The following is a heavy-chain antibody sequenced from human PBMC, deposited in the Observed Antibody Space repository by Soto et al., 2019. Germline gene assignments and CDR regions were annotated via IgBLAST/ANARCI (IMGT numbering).Heavy chain of an antibody. Sequence: GGSLRLSCAASGFTFSSYAMSWVRQAPGKGLERVSAISGSGASTYYADSVRGRFTISRDNSKKTLYLQMTTLRAEDTAVYYCAKYGFCSSTTCYTYFDYWGQGTLVTVSS. CDR3: AKYGFCSSTTCYTYFDY. J-gene: IGHJ4*02. CDR2: ISGSGAST. V-gene: IGHV3-23*01. CDR1: GFTFSSYA. D-gene: IGHD2-2*02.